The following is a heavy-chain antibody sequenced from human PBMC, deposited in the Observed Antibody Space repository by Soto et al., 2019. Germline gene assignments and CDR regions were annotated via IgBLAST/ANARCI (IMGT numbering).Heavy chain of an antibody. J-gene: IGHJ6*02. CDR3: ARESHQYYYGMDV. Sequence: GGSLRLSCAASGFTLSSYEMNWVRQAPGKGLEWVSYISSSGSTIYYADSVKGRFTISRDNAKNSLYLQMNSLRAEDTAVYYCARESHQYYYGMDVWGQGTTVTVSS. V-gene: IGHV3-48*03. CDR2: ISSSGSTI. CDR1: GFTLSSYE.